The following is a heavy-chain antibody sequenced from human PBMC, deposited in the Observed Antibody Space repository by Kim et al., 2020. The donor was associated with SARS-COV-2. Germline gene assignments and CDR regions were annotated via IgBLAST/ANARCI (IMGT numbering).Heavy chain of an antibody. V-gene: IGHV4-39*01. D-gene: IGHD3-10*01. CDR3: ARTAWTTYYYGSGSYYLDY. CDR1: GGSISSSSYY. CDR2: IYYSGST. Sequence: SETLSLTCTVSGGSISSSSYYWGWIRQPPGKGLEWIGSIYYSGSTYYNPSLKSRVTISVDTSKNQFSLKLSSVTAADTAVYYCARTAWTTYYYGSGSYYLDYWGQGTLVTVSS. J-gene: IGHJ4*02.